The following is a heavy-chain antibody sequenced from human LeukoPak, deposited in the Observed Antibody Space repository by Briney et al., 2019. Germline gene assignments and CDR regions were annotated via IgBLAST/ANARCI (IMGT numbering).Heavy chain of an antibody. J-gene: IGHJ4*02. D-gene: IGHD6-13*01. Sequence: PGGSLRLSCAASGFTFSSYEMNWVRQAPGRGLEWVSSISSSSNYIYYADSVKGRFTISRDNAKNSLYLQMNSLRAEDTAVYYCARAAAQPDYWGQGTLVTVSS. CDR3: ARAAAQPDY. V-gene: IGHV3-21*01. CDR2: ISSSSNYI. CDR1: GFTFSSYE.